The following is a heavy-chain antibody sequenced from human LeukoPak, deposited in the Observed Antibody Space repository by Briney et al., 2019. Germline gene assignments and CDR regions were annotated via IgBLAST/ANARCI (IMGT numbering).Heavy chain of an antibody. D-gene: IGHD3-3*01. CDR3: ARGAQYYDFWSGYFVNWFDP. Sequence: SETLSLTCTVSGGSISSYYWSWIRQPPGKGLEWIGYIYYSGSTNYNPSLKSRVTISVDTSKNQFSLKLSSVTAADTAVYYCARGAQYYDFWSGYFVNWFDPWGQGTLVTVSS. V-gene: IGHV4-59*12. CDR1: GGSISSYY. J-gene: IGHJ5*02. CDR2: IYYSGST.